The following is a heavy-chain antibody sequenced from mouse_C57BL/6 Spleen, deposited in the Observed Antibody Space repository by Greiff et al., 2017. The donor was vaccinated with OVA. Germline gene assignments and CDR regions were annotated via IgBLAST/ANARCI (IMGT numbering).Heavy chain of an antibody. CDR2: IRNKANGYTT. V-gene: IGHV7-3*01. CDR3: ARSITAVVATYWYFDV. J-gene: IGHJ1*03. CDR1: GFTFTDYY. Sequence: EVMLVESGGGLVQPGGSLSLSCAASGFTFTDYYMSWVRQPPGKALEWLGFIRNKANGYTTEYSASVKGRFTISRDNSQSILYLQMNALRAEASATYYCARSITAVVATYWYFDVWGTGTTVTVSS. D-gene: IGHD1-1*01.